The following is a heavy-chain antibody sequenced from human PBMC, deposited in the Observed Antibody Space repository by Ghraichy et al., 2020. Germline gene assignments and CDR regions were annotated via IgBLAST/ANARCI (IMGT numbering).Heavy chain of an antibody. D-gene: IGHD2-15*01. V-gene: IGHV3-7*01. Sequence: GGSLRLSCVASGFSFSRYWMSWVRQAPGKGLEWVANINDDGGENHYADSVKGRFTIFRDNAKNSLYLQMNSLRVEDTAVYYCATLTWRCWPLWGQGTLVTVSS. CDR2: INDDGGEN. CDR1: GFSFSRYW. CDR3: ATLTWRCWPL. J-gene: IGHJ4*02.